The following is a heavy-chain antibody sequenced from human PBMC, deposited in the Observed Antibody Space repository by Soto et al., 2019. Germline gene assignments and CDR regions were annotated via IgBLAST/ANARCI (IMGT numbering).Heavy chain of an antibody. CDR3: AKAKSLRAVRGSSFDY. J-gene: IGHJ4*02. V-gene: IGHV3-23*01. Sequence: DVQLWESGGGLVQPGGSLRLSCEASEFMFSSYAMSWVRQAPGKGLEWVSTISPTGDNTYYADSVKGRFTLSRDNSKDTLSLQMNSLTTEDTAIYYCAKAKSLRAVRGSSFDYWGQGALVTVSS. D-gene: IGHD6-19*01. CDR1: EFMFSSYA. CDR2: ISPTGDNT.